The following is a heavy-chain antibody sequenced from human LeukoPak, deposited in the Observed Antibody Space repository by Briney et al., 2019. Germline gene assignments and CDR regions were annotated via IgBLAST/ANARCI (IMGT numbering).Heavy chain of an antibody. CDR2: IIPIFGTA. Sequence: GSSVKVSCKASGGTFSSYAISWVRQAPGQGLDWMGGIIPIFGTANYAQKFQGRVTITTDESTSTAYMELSSLRSEDTAVYCCARAVAGKFYFDYWGQGTLVTVSS. D-gene: IGHD6-19*01. CDR1: GGTFSSYA. CDR3: ARAVAGKFYFDY. V-gene: IGHV1-69*05. J-gene: IGHJ4*02.